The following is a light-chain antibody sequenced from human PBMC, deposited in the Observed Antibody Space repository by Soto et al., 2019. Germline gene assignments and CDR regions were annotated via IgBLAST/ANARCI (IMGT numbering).Light chain of an antibody. CDR2: KFS. J-gene: IGKJ1*01. CDR3: MQGTHWPRT. Sequence: DVVMTQSPLSLPVTLGQPASISCRSSQSLVYSDGDIYLNWFHQRPGQSPRRLTYKFSNRDSRVPDRFGGSGSGTDFTLKISRVEAEDVGVYYCMQGTHWPRTFGQGTKV. V-gene: IGKV2-30*01. CDR1: QSLVYSDGDIY.